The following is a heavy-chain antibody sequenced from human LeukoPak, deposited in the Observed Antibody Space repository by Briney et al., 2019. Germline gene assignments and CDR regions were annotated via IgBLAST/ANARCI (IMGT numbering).Heavy chain of an antibody. CDR1: GFTFSSYS. CDR2: ISSSNNYI. Sequence: PGGSLRLSCAASGFTFSSYSMNWVRQAPGKGLEWVSYISSSNNYIYYADTVKGRFTISRDNAKNSLYLQMNSLRAEDTAVYYCAREGRGGYANFDYWGQGTLVTVSS. CDR3: AREGRGGYANFDY. J-gene: IGHJ4*02. V-gene: IGHV3-21*01. D-gene: IGHD5-12*01.